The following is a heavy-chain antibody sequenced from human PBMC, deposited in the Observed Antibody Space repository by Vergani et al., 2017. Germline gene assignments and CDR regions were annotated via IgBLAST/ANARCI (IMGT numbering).Heavy chain of an antibody. CDR3: ARDVVGDTIPRDY. D-gene: IGHD1-26*01. V-gene: IGHV3-30-3*01. CDR1: GFTFSSYA. Sequence: QVQLVESGGGVVQPGRSLRLSCAASGFTFSSYAMHWVRQAPGKGLEWVAVISYDGSNKYYADSVKGRFTISRDNSKNTLYLQMNSLRAEDTAVYYCARDVVGDTIPRDYWGQGTLVTVSS. CDR2: ISYDGSNK. J-gene: IGHJ4*02.